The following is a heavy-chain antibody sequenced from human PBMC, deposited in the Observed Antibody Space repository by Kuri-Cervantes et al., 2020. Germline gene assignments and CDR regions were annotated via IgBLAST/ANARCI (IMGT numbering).Heavy chain of an antibody. CDR2: IYYSGST. D-gene: IGHD6-19*01. J-gene: IGHJ1*01. V-gene: IGHV4-30-4*01. Sequence: SETLSLTCTVSGGSISSGDYYWSWIRQPPGKGLEWIGYIYYSGSTYYNPSLKSRVTISVDTSKNQFSLKLSSVTAADTAVYYCARVGPAVAGFGYFQHWGQGTLVTVSS. CDR3: ARVGPAVAGFGYFQH. CDR1: GGSISSGDYY.